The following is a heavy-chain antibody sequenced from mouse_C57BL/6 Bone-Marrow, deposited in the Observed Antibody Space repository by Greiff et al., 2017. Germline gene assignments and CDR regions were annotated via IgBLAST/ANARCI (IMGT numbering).Heavy chain of an antibody. CDR1: GYTFTSHW. CDR2: IFPGSGCT. J-gene: IGHJ2*01. V-gene: IGHV1-56*01. D-gene: IGHD1-1*01. CDR3: ASDYYYGSSYFDY. Sequence: VQLQQSGPELVRPGASVKISCKAPGYTFTSHWMQWVRQRPGQGLEWIGEIFPGSGCTYYNEKFKGKATLTVDTSSSTAYMQLSSLTSEDSAVYVCASDYYYGSSYFDYWGQGTTLTVSA.